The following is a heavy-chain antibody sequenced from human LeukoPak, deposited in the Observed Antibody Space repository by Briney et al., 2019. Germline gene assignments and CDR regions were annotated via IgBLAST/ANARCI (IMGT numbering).Heavy chain of an antibody. V-gene: IGHV1-69*05. CDR1: GGTFSSYA. CDR2: IIPIFGAA. D-gene: IGHD3-22*01. Sequence: SVKVSCKASGGTFSSYAISWVRQAPGQGLEWMGRIIPIFGAANYAQKFQGRVTITTDESTSTAYMELSSLRSEDTAVYYCARDQGPYYYDSSGYYDYWGQGTLVTVSS. CDR3: ARDQGPYYYDSSGYYDY. J-gene: IGHJ4*02.